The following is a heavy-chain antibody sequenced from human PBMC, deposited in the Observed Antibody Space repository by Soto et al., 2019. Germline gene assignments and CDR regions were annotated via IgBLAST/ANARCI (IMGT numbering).Heavy chain of an antibody. CDR2: MNPNSGNT. V-gene: IGHV1-8*01. D-gene: IGHD2-15*01. Sequence: ASVKVSCKASGYTFTSYDINWVRQATGQGLEWMGWMNPNSGNTGYAQKFQGRVTMTRNTSISTAYMELSSLRSEDTAVYYCARGLYCSGGSCFDSRDYWGQGTLVTVSS. CDR1: GYTFTSYD. J-gene: IGHJ4*02. CDR3: ARGLYCSGGSCFDSRDY.